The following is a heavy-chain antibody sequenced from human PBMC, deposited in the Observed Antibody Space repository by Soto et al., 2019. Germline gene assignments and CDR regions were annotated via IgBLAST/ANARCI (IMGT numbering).Heavy chain of an antibody. Sequence: QVQLVQSGAEVKKPGSSVKVSCKASGGTFSSYTISWVRQAPGQGLEWMGRIIPILGIANYAQKFQGRVTITADKSTSTAYMELSSLRSEDTAVYYCARDSDGYGEDVYYYYGMDVWGQGTTVTVSS. CDR1: GGTFSSYT. V-gene: IGHV1-69*08. CDR3: ARDSDGYGEDVYYYYGMDV. CDR2: IIPILGIA. D-gene: IGHD5-18*01. J-gene: IGHJ6*02.